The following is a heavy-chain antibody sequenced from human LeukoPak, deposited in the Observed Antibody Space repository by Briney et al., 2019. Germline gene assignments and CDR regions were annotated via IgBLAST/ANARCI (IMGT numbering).Heavy chain of an antibody. V-gene: IGHV3-30*02. CDR3: AKDGRYFDWLLWYFDN. CDR1: GFTFSSYG. J-gene: IGHJ4*02. D-gene: IGHD3-9*01. Sequence: PGGSLRLSCAASGFTFSSYGMHWVRPAPGKGVGWGAFLRYDGGSKSYTDSVKGRFTISRDNSKNALFLQMSSLRAEDTAVYYCAKDGRYFDWLLWYFDNWGQGTLVTVSS. CDR2: LRYDGGSK.